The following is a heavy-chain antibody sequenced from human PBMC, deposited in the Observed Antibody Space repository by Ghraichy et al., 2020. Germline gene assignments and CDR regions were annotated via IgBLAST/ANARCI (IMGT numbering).Heavy chain of an antibody. CDR1: GFTFSSYS. V-gene: IGHV3-21*01. J-gene: IGHJ5*02. CDR3: ARQDSSGYYVYWFDP. CDR2: ISSSSSYI. Sequence: GGSLRLSCAASGFTFSSYSMNWVRQAPGKGLEWVSSISSSSSYIYYADSVKGRFTISRDNAKNSLYLQMNSLRAEDTAVYYCARQDSSGYYVYWFDPWGQGTLVTVSS. D-gene: IGHD3-22*01.